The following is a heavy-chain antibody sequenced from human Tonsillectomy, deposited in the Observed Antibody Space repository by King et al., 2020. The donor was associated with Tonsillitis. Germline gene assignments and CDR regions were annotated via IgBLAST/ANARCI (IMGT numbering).Heavy chain of an antibody. D-gene: IGHD4-23*01. V-gene: IGHV4-34*01. CDR3: ARGPGYGGNLSDY. J-gene: IGHJ4*02. CDR2: INHSGST. Sequence: VQLQQWGAGLLKPSETLSLTCAVYGGSFSGYYWSWIRQPPGKGLEWIGEINHSGSTNYNPSLKSRVTISVDTSKNQFSLKLSSVTAADTAVYYCARGPGYGGNLSDYWGQGTLVTVSS. CDR1: GGSFSGYY.